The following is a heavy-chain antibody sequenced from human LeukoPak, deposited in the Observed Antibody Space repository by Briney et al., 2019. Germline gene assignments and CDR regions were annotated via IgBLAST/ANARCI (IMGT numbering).Heavy chain of an antibody. CDR3: ADSREWVHGPLYY. CDR2: IIPILGIA. J-gene: IGHJ4*02. D-gene: IGHD3-3*01. Sequence: EASVTXSCKASGGTFSNYAISWVRQAPGQGIEWMGRIIPILGIANYAQKFQGRVTITADKSTSTAYMELSILRSEYTAFYYCADSREWVHGPLYYWGQGTLFTVSS. V-gene: IGHV1-69*04. CDR1: GGTFSNYA.